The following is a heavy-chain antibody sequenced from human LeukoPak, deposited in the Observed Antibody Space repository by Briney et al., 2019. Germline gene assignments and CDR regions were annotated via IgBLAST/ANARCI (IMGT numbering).Heavy chain of an antibody. V-gene: IGHV1-69*13. CDR2: IIPIFATA. D-gene: IGHD3-22*01. CDR3: ARGPITTRSHFDY. CDR1: GYTLTELS. Sequence: ASVKVSCKVSGYTLTELSMHWVRQAPGQGLEWMGGIIPIFATANYAQKFQGRVTITADESTSTAYMELSSLRSEDTAVYYCARGPITTRSHFDYWGQGTLVTVSS. J-gene: IGHJ4*02.